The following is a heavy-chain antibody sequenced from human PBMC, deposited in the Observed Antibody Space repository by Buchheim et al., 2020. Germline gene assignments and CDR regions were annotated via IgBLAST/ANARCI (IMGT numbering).Heavy chain of an antibody. CDR2: IRSNTYNFGGTT. CDR3: ARPVHDFWSGFLGY. D-gene: IGHD3-3*01. J-gene: IGHJ4*02. V-gene: IGHV3-49*05. Sequence: EVQLVESGGGLVKPGRSLRLSCTTSGFIFGDYSLSWFRQAPGKGPEWVGFIRSNTYNFGGTTDYAASVKGRFTISIDDSKGIAYLQMNSLKSEDTAVYYCARPVHDFWSGFLGYWGQGTL. CDR1: GFIFGDYS.